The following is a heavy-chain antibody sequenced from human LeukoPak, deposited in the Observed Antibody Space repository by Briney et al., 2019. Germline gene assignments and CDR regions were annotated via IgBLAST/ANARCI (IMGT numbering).Heavy chain of an antibody. CDR3: ASLPSITMVRGVIRPPLDY. CDR2: ISSSSSYI. CDR1: GFTFSSYS. D-gene: IGHD3-10*01. J-gene: IGHJ4*02. V-gene: IGHV3-21*01. Sequence: GGSLRLSCAASGFTFSSYSMNWVRQAPGKGLEWVSSISSSSSYIYYADSVKGRFTISRDNAKNSLYLQMNSLRAEDTAVYYCASLPSITMVRGVIRPPLDYWGQGTLVTVSS.